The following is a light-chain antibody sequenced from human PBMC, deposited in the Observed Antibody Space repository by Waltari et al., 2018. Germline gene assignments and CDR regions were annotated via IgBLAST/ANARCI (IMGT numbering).Light chain of an antibody. V-gene: IGLV2-8*01. CDR3: SSYTGSDWV. Sequence: HSALTQPPSASGSPGQSVPISCPRTSSDPRGHNFVSWYQQHPGKAPKLIIYEVTKRPSGVPDRISASKSGNTASLTVSGLQADDEADYHCSSYTGSDWVFGGGTKLTVL. J-gene: IGLJ3*02. CDR2: EVT. CDR1: SSDPRGHNF.